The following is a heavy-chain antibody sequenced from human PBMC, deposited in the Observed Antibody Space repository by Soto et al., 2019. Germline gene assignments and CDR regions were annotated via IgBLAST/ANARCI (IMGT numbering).Heavy chain of an antibody. CDR1: GGSLSGYY. CDR3: ARGQEGVVATH. CDR2: IKDGGHT. Sequence: QVQLQQWGAGLLKPSETLSLNCAVNGGSLSGYYWSWIRQPPGKGLEWIGEIKDGGHTNYSPSLKSRATISSDTSNNQFSLRLNSVTAADTGLYYCARGQEGVVATHWDQGALVTVSS. V-gene: IGHV4-34*01. J-gene: IGHJ4*02. D-gene: IGHD5-12*01.